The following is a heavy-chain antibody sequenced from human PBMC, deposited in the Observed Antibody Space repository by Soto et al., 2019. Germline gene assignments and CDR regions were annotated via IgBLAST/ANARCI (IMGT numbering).Heavy chain of an antibody. V-gene: IGHV4-31*03. Sequence: SETLSLTCTVSGGSISSGGYYWSWIRQHPGKGLEWIGYIYYSGSTYYNPSLKSRVTISVDTSKNQFSLKLSSVTAADTAVYYCARDRESDSRISAGMDVWGQGTTVTVSS. CDR1: GGSISSGGYY. CDR3: ARDRESDSRISAGMDV. J-gene: IGHJ6*02. CDR2: IYYSGST. D-gene: IGHD3-22*01.